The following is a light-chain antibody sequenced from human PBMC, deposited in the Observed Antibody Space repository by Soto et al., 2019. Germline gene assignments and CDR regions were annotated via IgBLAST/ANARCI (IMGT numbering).Light chain of an antibody. CDR1: QDIKNY. CDR2: DAS. J-gene: IGKJ2*01. CDR3: QQYDNVPRT. V-gene: IGKV1-33*01. Sequence: DIQMTQSPSSLSASVGDRVTITCQASQDIKNYLNWFQQKPGQAPKLLIYDASNLQTGVPSRFSGSGSGTDFTFTISSLQPEDIGTYYYQQYDNVPRTFGQGTRLEI.